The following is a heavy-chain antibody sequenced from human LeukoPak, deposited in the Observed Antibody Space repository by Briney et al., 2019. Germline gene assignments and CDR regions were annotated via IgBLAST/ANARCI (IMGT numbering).Heavy chain of an antibody. CDR1: GGSISSSRYY. D-gene: IGHD2-2*01. J-gene: IGHJ3*02. V-gene: IGHV4-39*07. CDR3: VRTRLSDHIVPAAERADDACDM. CDR2: IHYSGST. Sequence: PSETLSLTCTVSGGSISSSRYYWGWIRQPPGKGLEWIGCIHYSGSTYYNPSLKSRVTVSVDTSENQFSLKLSSVAAADTAVYFCVRTRLSDHIVPAAERADDACDMWGQGTMVTVSS.